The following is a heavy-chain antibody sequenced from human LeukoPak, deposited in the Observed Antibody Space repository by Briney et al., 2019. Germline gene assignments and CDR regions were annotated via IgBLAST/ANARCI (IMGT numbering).Heavy chain of an antibody. Sequence: SVKVSCKASGGTFSRYAISWVRQAPGQGLEWTGGIIPIFGTANYAQKFQGRVTITADESTSTAYMELSNLRSEDTAVYYCARAIVVVPAAIPNAFDIWGQGTMVTVSS. D-gene: IGHD2-2*02. J-gene: IGHJ3*02. CDR2: IIPIFGTA. V-gene: IGHV1-69*13. CDR3: ARAIVVVPAAIPNAFDI. CDR1: GGTFSRYA.